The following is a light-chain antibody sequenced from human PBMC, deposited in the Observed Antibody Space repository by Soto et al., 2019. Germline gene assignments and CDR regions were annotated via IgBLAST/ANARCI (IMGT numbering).Light chain of an antibody. J-gene: IGLJ1*01. CDR1: SSNIGSNT. V-gene: IGLV1-44*01. CDR2: CNN. CDR3: AAWDDSLNSNV. Sequence: QSVLTQPPSASGTPGQRVTFSCSGSSSNIGSNTVNWYQQLPGTAPKLLIYCNNQRPSGVPDRCSCSKYGTSASLAISGLQSEDEADYYCAAWDDSLNSNVFGTGTKLTVL.